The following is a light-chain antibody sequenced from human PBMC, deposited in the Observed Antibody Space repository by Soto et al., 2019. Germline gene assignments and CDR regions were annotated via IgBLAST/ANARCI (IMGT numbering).Light chain of an antibody. CDR1: KSISSG. J-gene: IGKJ1*01. V-gene: IGKV1-5*03. CDR2: KAS. Sequence: IHMTPSPSTLSSCVGDRDNITFRPSKSISSGLDWYQQKTGKAPKLLIYKASSLESGVPSRFSGSGSGTEFTLTISSLQPDDFATYYCQQYNSYSSFGQGTKVDIK. CDR3: QQYNSYSS.